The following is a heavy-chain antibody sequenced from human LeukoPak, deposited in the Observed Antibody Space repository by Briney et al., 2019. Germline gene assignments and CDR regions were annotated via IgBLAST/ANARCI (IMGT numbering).Heavy chain of an antibody. V-gene: IGHV3-64*01. D-gene: IGHD2-2*01. J-gene: IGHJ4*01. CDR1: GFTFSTSA. CDR2: ISTNGDGT. CDR3: ARWGSTSCYDY. Sequence: GSLRLSCAASGFTFSTSAMHWVRQAPGKGLEYVSAISTNGDGTYYANPVKGRFTISRDNSKNTVYLQMGSLRIEDMAVYYCARWGSTSCYDYWGHGTLVTLSS.